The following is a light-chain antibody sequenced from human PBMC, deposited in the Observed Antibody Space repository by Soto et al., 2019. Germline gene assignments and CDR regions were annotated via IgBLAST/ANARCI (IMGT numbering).Light chain of an antibody. Sequence: EIVLTQSPATLSLSPGERATLSCRASQSVSNYLAWFQQKPGQAPRLLIFDASNRATGIPARFSGSGSGTDFTLIISSLEPEDFAVYYCQQRSNWPITFGPGTKVDIK. CDR1: QSVSNY. CDR3: QQRSNWPIT. CDR2: DAS. J-gene: IGKJ3*01. V-gene: IGKV3-11*01.